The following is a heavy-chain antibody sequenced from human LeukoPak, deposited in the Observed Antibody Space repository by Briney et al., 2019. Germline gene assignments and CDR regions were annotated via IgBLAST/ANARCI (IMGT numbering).Heavy chain of an antibody. V-gene: IGHV4-34*01. CDR1: GGSFSGYY. Sequence: PSETLSLTCAVYGGSFSGYYWSWIRQPPGKGLEWIGEINHSGSTNYNPSLKSRVTISVDTSKNQFSLKLSSVTAADTAVYYCARGYYYDSSAPFHHWGQGTLVTVSS. D-gene: IGHD3-22*01. CDR2: INHSGST. CDR3: ARGYYYDSSAPFHH. J-gene: IGHJ1*01.